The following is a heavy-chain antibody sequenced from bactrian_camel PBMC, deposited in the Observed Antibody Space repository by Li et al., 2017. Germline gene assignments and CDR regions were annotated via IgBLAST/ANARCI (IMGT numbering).Heavy chain of an antibody. D-gene: IGHD3*01. CDR2: VDSSGNT. CDR1: VSDYTRRTYC. CDR3: ATGSRTVIQALGDRVL. V-gene: IGHV3S26*01. J-gene: IGHJ4*01. Sequence: QVQLVESGGGSVQAGGSLRPSCSASVSDYTRRTYCMAWFRQTPGNEREGVANVDSSGNTRYGDSVKGRFTISRDNAKSLLYLQMNSLKTEDTAVYYCATGSRTVIQALGDRVLRGQGTQVTVS.